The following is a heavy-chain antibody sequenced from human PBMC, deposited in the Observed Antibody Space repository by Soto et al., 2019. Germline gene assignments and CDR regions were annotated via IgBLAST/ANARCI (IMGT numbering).Heavy chain of an antibody. CDR3: AREQYESGQVNY. CDR2: IWYDGSDK. CDR1: GFTFSNFG. V-gene: IGHV3-33*01. J-gene: IGHJ4*02. Sequence: QVQLVESGGGVVQPGRSLRLSCVASGFTFSNFGMHWVRQAPGKGLEWVALIWYDGSDKYYADSVKGRFTISREDSKSTLYLQTNSLRDEDTAVYYCAREQYESGQVNYGSQGTLVPVSS. D-gene: IGHD3-10*01.